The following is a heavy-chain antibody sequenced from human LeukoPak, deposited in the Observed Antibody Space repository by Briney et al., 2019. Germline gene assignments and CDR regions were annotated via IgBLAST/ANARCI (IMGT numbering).Heavy chain of an antibody. Sequence: GGSLRLSCVASGFTFSSYSMNWVRQAPGKGLEWVSSISSSSSYIYYADSVKGRFTISRDNAKNSLYLQMNSLRAEDTAVYYCARVRNTASIDYWGQGTLVTVSS. D-gene: IGHD2/OR15-2a*01. CDR3: ARVRNTASIDY. CDR2: ISSSSSYI. CDR1: GFTFSSYS. V-gene: IGHV3-21*01. J-gene: IGHJ4*02.